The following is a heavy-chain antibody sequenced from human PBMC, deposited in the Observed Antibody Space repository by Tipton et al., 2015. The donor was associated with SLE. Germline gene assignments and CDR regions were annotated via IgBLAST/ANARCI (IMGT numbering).Heavy chain of an antibody. CDR2: IKQDGSEK. J-gene: IGHJ4*02. D-gene: IGHD1-1*01. Sequence: SLRLSCAASGFTFSNYWMSWVRQAPGKGLEWVANIKQDGSEKYYVDSVKGRFTISRDNAKNSLYLQMNSLRAEDTAVYYCARRGGTTGGDYWGQGTLVTVSS. CDR1: GFTFSNYW. CDR3: ARRGGTTGGDY. V-gene: IGHV3-7*01.